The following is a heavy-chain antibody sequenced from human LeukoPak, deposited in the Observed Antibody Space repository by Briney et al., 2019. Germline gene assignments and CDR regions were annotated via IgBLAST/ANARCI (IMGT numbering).Heavy chain of an antibody. CDR2: ISGSGGSI. D-gene: IGHD5-18*01. V-gene: IGHV3-23*01. CDR3: AKHGDTAMWLDY. J-gene: IGHJ4*02. Sequence: GGSLRLSCAASGFTFSDYVLSWVRQAPGKGLEWVSGISGSGGSIYYADSVKGRFTISRDSSKNTLNLQMNSPRAEDTAVYYCAKHGDTAMWLDYWGQGTLVTVSS. CDR1: GFTFSDYV.